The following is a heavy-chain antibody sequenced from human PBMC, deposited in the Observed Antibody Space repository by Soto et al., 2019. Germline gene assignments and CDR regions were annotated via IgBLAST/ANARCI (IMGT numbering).Heavy chain of an antibody. V-gene: IGHV3-15*01. CDR1: GFTFSNAW. CDR2: IKSKTDGGTT. D-gene: IGHD3-10*01. Sequence: EVQLVESGGGLVKPGGSLRLSCAASGFTFSNAWMSWVRQAPGKGLEWVGRIKSKTDGGTTDYAAPVKGRFTISRDDLKNTLYLQMDSLKTEDSGVFYVKGQGSGGYARGQGTLVTVSS. CDR3: KGQGSGGYA. J-gene: IGHJ4*02.